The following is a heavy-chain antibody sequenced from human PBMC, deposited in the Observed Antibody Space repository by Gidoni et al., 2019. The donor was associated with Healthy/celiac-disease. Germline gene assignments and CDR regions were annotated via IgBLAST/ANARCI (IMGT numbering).Heavy chain of an antibody. J-gene: IGHJ4*02. CDR3: AKVVGVSPSYGWKFDY. Sequence: EVQLLESGGGLVQPGGSLRLSCAASGFPFSSYAMSWVRQAPGKGLEWVSAISGSGGSTYYADSVKGRFTISRDNSKNTLYLQMNSLRAEDTAVYYCAKVVGVSPSYGWKFDYWGQGTLVTVSS. CDR2: ISGSGGST. V-gene: IGHV3-23*01. D-gene: IGHD3-16*01. CDR1: GFPFSSYA.